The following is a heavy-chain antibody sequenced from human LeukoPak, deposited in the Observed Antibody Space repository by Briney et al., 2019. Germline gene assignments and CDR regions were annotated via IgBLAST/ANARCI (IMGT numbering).Heavy chain of an antibody. CDR3: AKDFYRAVAGSIGF. Sequence: GGSLRLSCAASGFTFDDYAMHWVRQAPGEGLGWVSGIFYNSGGIGYADSVKGRFTISRDNAKKSLYLQMNSLRAEDTALYYCAKDFYRAVAGSIGFWGQGILVTVSS. CDR1: GFTFDDYA. V-gene: IGHV3-9*01. J-gene: IGHJ4*02. D-gene: IGHD6-19*01. CDR2: IFYNSGGI.